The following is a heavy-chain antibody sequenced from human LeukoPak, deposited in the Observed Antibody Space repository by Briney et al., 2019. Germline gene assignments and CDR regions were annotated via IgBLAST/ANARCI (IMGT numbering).Heavy chain of an antibody. CDR3: AREKAYSSSAGPFDY. CDR1: GYTFTGYY. CDR2: INPNSGGT. J-gene: IGHJ4*02. V-gene: IGHV1-2*02. Sequence: ASVKVSCKASGYTFTGYYMHWVRQAPGQGLEWMGWINPNSGGTNYAQKFQGRVTITADKSTSTAYMELSSLRSEDTAVYYCAREKAYSSSAGPFDYWGQGTLVTVSS. D-gene: IGHD6-6*01.